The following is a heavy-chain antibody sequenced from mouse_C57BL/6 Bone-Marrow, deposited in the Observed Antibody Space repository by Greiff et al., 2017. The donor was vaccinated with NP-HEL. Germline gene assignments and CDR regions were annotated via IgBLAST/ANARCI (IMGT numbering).Heavy chain of an antibody. CDR2: INPSSGST. D-gene: IGHD2-12*01. CDR1: GYTFTSYT. CDR3: ARSYGCAY. V-gene: IGHV1-4*01. Sequence: QVQLQQSGADLARPGASVKMSCKASGYTFTSYTMHWVQQRPGQGLEWIGYINPSSGSTKYNQKFKDKATLTADKSSSTAYMQLSSLTSEDSAGYYCARSYGCAYWGQGTLVTVAA. J-gene: IGHJ3*01.